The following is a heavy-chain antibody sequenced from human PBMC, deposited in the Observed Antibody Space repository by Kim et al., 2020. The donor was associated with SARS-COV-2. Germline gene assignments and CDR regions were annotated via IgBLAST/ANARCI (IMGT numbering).Heavy chain of an antibody. V-gene: IGHV4-34*01. CDR3: ARGRRDYGDYVDWYFDL. Sequence: SETLSLTCAVYGGSFSGYYWSWIRQPPGKGLEWIGEINHSGSTNYNPSLKSRVTISVDTSKNQFSLKLSSVTAADTAVYYCARGRRDYGDYVDWYFDLWGRGTLVTVSS. CDR2: INHSGST. D-gene: IGHD4-17*01. CDR1: GGSFSGYY. J-gene: IGHJ2*01.